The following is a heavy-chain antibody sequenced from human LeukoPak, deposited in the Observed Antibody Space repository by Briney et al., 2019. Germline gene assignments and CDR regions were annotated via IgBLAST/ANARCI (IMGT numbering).Heavy chain of an antibody. CDR3: ARFSPRAMGNYLDF. CDR1: GGSINGYY. Sequence: SETLSLTCTVSGGSINGYYWSWIRLPPGKGLEWIGYIHYSGSTNYSPSLRSRLTISVDTSKNQFSLRLTSVTAADTAVYYCARFSPRAMGNYLDFWGQGTLVTVSS. D-gene: IGHD7-27*01. J-gene: IGHJ4*02. CDR2: IHYSGST. V-gene: IGHV4-59*08.